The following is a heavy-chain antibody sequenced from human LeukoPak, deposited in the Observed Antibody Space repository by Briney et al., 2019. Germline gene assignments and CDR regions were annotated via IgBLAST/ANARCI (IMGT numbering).Heavy chain of an antibody. V-gene: IGHV1-69*13. D-gene: IGHD3-3*01. CDR1: GGTFSSYA. J-gene: IGHJ4*02. CDR2: IIPIFGTA. Sequence: SVKVSCKASGGTFSSYAISWVQQAPGQGLEWMGGIIPIFGTANYAQKFQGRVTITADESTSTAYMELSGLRSEDTAVYYCARAYYDFWSGHYAAYYFDYWGQGTLVTVSS. CDR3: ARAYYDFWSGHYAAYYFDY.